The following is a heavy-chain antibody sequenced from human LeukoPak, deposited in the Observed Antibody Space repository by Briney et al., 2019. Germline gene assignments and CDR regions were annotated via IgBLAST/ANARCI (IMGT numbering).Heavy chain of an antibody. Sequence: GGSLTLSCAASGFTFSSYAMHWVRQAPGKGLEWVAVISYDGSNKYYADSVKGRFTISRDNSKNTLYLQMNSLRAEDTAVYYCARGGGDYGDYGIGYWGQGTLVTVSS. D-gene: IGHD4-17*01. J-gene: IGHJ4*02. V-gene: IGHV3-30-3*01. CDR1: GFTFSSYA. CDR2: ISYDGSNK. CDR3: ARGGGDYGDYGIGY.